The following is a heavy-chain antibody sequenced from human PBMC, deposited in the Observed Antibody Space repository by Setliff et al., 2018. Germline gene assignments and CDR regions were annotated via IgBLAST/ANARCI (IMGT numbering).Heavy chain of an antibody. Sequence: ASVKVSCKVSGYTLTELSMHWVRQAPGKGLEWMGGIIPIFGTANYAQKFQGRVTITADESTSTAYMELSSLRSEDTAVYYCARDLIDPDYGDYLSFYYYGMDVWGQGTTVTVSS. D-gene: IGHD4-17*01. CDR1: GYTLTELS. CDR2: IIPIFGTA. J-gene: IGHJ6*02. V-gene: IGHV1-69*13. CDR3: ARDLIDPDYGDYLSFYYYGMDV.